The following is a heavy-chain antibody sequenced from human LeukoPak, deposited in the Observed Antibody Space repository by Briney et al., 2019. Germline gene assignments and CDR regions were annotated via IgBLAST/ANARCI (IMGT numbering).Heavy chain of an antibody. CDR2: IYYSGST. D-gene: IGHD3-10*01. CDR3: ARGRKIVLWFGEGFDP. Sequence: PSETLSLTCTVSGGSISSSSYYWGWIRQPPGKGLEWIGSIYYSGSTNYNPSLKSRVTISVDTSKNQFSLKLSSVTAADTAVYYCARGRKIVLWFGEGFDPWGQGTLVTVSS. J-gene: IGHJ5*02. CDR1: GGSISSSSYY. V-gene: IGHV4-39*07.